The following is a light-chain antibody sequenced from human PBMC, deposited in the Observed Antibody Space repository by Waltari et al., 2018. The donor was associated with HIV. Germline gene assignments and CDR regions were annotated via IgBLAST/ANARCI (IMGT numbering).Light chain of an antibody. CDR3: SSYSSSTALVV. J-gene: IGLJ2*01. CDR2: DVS. V-gene: IGLV2-14*03. Sequence: QSALTQPASVSGAPGQSITISCTGTSRDVGGYRYVSWYQQHPGKAPKLMIFDVSNRPSGVSKRFSGSKSGNTASLTISGLQAEDEAHYFCSSYSSSTALVVFGGGTKVTVL. CDR1: SRDVGGYRY.